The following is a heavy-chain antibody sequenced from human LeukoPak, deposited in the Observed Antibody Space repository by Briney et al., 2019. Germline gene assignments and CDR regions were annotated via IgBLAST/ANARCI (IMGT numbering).Heavy chain of an antibody. D-gene: IGHD5-18*01. CDR1: GFTFSSYA. CDR2: ISGSGGST. Sequence: HPGGSLRLSCAASGFTFSSYAMSWVRQAPGKGLEWVSAISGSGGSTYYADSVKGRFTISRDNSKNTLYLQMNSLRAEDTAVYYCAKYTYSYDYFDYWGQGTLVTVSS. V-gene: IGHV3-23*01. J-gene: IGHJ4*02. CDR3: AKYTYSYDYFDY.